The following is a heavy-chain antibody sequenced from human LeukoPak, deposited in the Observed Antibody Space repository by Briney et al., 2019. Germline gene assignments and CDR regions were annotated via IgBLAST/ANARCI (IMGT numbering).Heavy chain of an antibody. CDR3: ARESGIAARGDN. CDR1: GGSISSGGYY. D-gene: IGHD6-6*01. Sequence: SQTLSLTCTVSGGSISSGGYYWSWMRQPPGKGLEWIGYIYHSGSTYYNPSLKSRVTISVDRSKNQFSLKLSSVTAADTAVYYCARESGIAARGDNWGQGTLVTVSS. V-gene: IGHV4-30-2*01. J-gene: IGHJ4*02. CDR2: IYHSGST.